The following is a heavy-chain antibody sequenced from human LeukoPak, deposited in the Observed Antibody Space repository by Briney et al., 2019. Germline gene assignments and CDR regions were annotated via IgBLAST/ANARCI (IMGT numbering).Heavy chain of an antibody. D-gene: IGHD4-17*01. CDR2: IKQDGSEK. J-gene: IGHJ4*02. CDR3: AKERSSDYGDYVLQNFDY. Sequence: GGSLRLSCAASGFTFSSYWMSWVRQAPGKGLEWVANIKQDGSEKYYVDSVKGRFTISRDNSKNTLYLQMNSLRAEDTAVYYCAKERSSDYGDYVLQNFDYWGQGTLVTVSS. CDR1: GFTFSSYW. V-gene: IGHV3-7*03.